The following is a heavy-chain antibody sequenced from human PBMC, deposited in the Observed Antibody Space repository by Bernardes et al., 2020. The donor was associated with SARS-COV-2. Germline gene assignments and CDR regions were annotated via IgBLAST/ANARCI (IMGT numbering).Heavy chain of an antibody. D-gene: IGHD2-2*01. V-gene: IGHV2-26*01. CDR1: GISLSNARMG. CDR2: IFSSDEK. J-gene: IGHJ3*02. Sequence: SGPTLLKPTETLTLTCTVSGISLSNARMGVSWIRQPPGKALEWLAHIFSSDEKSYSTSLKSRLTISKDTSRGQVVLTMTNMDPVDTATYYCARIIDCSSSSCYNDAFDIWGQGTLVTVSS. CDR3: ARIIDCSSSSCYNDAFDI.